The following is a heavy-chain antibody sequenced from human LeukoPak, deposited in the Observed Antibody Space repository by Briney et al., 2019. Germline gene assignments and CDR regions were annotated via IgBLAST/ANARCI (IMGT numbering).Heavy chain of an antibody. V-gene: IGHV3-23*01. Sequence: QSGGSLRLSCAASGFTSSSYAMSWVCRAPGKGLEWVSAISGSGGSTYYADSVKGRFTISRDNSKNTLYLQMNSLRAEDTAVYYCARKKGQVVYDNVWGSLCDYWGQGTLVTVSS. D-gene: IGHD3-16*01. J-gene: IGHJ4*02. CDR2: ISGSGGST. CDR3: ARKKGQVVYDNVWGSLCDY. CDR1: GFTSSSYA.